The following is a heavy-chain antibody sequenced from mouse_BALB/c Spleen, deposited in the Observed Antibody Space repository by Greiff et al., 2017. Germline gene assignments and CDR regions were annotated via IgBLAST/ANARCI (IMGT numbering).Heavy chain of an antibody. J-gene: IGHJ3*01. Sequence: DVMLVESGGGSVQPGGSRKLSCAASGFTFSSFGMHWVRQAPEKGLEWVAYISSGSSTIYYADTVKGRFTISRDNPKNTLFLQMTSLRSEDTAMYYCARSHYYGSSTFAYWGQGTLVTVSA. V-gene: IGHV5-17*02. CDR1: GFTFSSFG. D-gene: IGHD1-1*01. CDR2: ISSGSSTI. CDR3: ARSHYYGSSTFAY.